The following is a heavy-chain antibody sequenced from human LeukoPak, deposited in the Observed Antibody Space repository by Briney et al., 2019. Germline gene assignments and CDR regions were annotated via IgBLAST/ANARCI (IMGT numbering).Heavy chain of an antibody. CDR1: GGSFSGYY. CDR3: ARGRRCSSTSCYTGRGGLFDP. V-gene: IGHV4-34*01. D-gene: IGHD2-2*02. CDR2: INHSGST. J-gene: IGHJ5*02. Sequence: SETLSLTCAVYGGSFSGYYWSWIRLPPGKGLEWIGEINHSGSTNYNPSLKSRVTISLDTSKNQFSLKLSSVTAADTAVYYCARGRRCSSTSCYTGRGGLFDPWGQGTLVTVSS.